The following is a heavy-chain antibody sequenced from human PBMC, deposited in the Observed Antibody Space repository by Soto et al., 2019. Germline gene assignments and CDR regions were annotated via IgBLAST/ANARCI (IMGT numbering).Heavy chain of an antibody. J-gene: IGHJ4*02. CDR2: IYYSGST. D-gene: IGHD5-12*01. CDR3: ARGHSGYDSPFDY. V-gene: IGHV4-59*01. Sequence: QVQLQESGPGLVKPSETLSLTCTVSGGSISSYYWSWIRQPTGKGLEWIGYIYYSGSTNYNPSLKSRVTISVDTSKNLFSLKLSSVTAADTAVYYCARGHSGYDSPFDYWGQGTLVTVSS. CDR1: GGSISSYY.